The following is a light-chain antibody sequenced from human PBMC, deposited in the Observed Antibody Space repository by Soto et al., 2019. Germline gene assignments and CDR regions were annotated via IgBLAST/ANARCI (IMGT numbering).Light chain of an antibody. Sequence: DIQMTQSPSSLSVSVGDSVTITCQASQDIRNYLNWYQQKPGKAPKRLVYDASKLEAGVPSRFSGSGSGTDFTLTISSLQPEDIATYYCQQFGDLPRTFGGGSKMEVK. CDR2: DAS. V-gene: IGKV1-33*01. J-gene: IGKJ4*01. CDR1: QDIRNY. CDR3: QQFGDLPRT.